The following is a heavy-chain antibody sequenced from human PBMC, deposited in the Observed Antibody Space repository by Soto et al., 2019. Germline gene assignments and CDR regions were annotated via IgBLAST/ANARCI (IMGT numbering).Heavy chain of an antibody. Sequence: PXXTLSLACTVSGGSISSYYWRWIRQPPGKGLEWIGYIYYSGSTNYNPSLKSRVTISVDTSKNQFSLKLSSVTAADTAVYYCARDSNFDHHFDYWGQGTLVTVSS. J-gene: IGHJ4*02. CDR3: ARDSNFDHHFDY. CDR2: IYYSGST. D-gene: IGHD3-9*01. V-gene: IGHV4-59*01. CDR1: GGSISSYY.